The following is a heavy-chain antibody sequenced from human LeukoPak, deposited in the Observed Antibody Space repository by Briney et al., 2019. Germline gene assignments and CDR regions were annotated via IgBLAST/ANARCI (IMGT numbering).Heavy chain of an antibody. J-gene: IGHJ6*03. CDR1: GFTFSSYA. CDR3: ARDWGYSGYDRGYMDV. V-gene: IGHV3-30*04. Sequence: PGGSLRLSCAASGFTFSSYAMHWVRQAPGKGLEWVAVISYDGSNKYYADSVKGRFTISRDNSKNTLYPQMNSLRAEDTAVYYCARDWGYSGYDRGYMDVWGKGTTVTVSS. CDR2: ISYDGSNK. D-gene: IGHD5-12*01.